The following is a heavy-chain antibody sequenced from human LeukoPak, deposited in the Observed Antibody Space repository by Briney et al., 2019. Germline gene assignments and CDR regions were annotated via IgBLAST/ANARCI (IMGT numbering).Heavy chain of an antibody. V-gene: IGHV3-23*01. D-gene: IGHD3-10*01. CDR1: GFPFGTYA. CDR3: AKDAVRGRFXX. J-gene: IGHJ5*02. Sequence: GGSLRLSCTGSGFPFGTYAMSWVRQAPGKGLEWVSAISGGSDNTHYAESVKGRFTISRDISKSTVYLQMNSLRVEDTAVYYCAKDAVRGRFXXWXQXTMVTVSS. CDR2: ISGGSDNT.